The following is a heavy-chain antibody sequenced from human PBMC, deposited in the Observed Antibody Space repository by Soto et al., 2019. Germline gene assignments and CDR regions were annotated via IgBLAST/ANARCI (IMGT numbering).Heavy chain of an antibody. V-gene: IGHV1-18*01. CDR2: ISTYNGNT. CDR1: GYSFTTYG. J-gene: IGHJ5*01. Sequence: ASVKVSCKASGYSFTTYGISWVRQAPGQGLEWMGWISTYNGNTKYAQKLQGRVSMTTDTSTSIAYMEKSSLRSDDTAVYYCARDWTGSGSYYTRAFDSWGQGTQVTVSS. D-gene: IGHD3-10*01. CDR3: ARDWTGSGSYYTRAFDS.